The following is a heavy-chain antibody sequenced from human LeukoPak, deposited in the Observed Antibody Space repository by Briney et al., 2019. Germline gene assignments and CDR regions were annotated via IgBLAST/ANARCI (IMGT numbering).Heavy chain of an antibody. D-gene: IGHD3-9*01. CDR3: ARDILTGYYSIYYYYYMDV. J-gene: IGHJ6*03. Sequence: GGSLRLSCAASGFTFSSYEMNWVRQAPGKGLEWVSYISSRSTYIYHADSVKGRFTISRDNAKNSLFLQMNSLRAEDTAVYYCARDILTGYYSIYYYYYMDVWGKGTTVTVSS. V-gene: IGHV3-21*05. CDR1: GFTFSSYE. CDR2: ISSRSTYI.